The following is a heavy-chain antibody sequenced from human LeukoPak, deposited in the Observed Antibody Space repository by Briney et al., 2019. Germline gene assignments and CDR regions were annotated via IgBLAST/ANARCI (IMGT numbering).Heavy chain of an antibody. V-gene: IGHV3-74*01. CDR3: ARDFSPYYYYGMDV. J-gene: IGHJ6*02. Sequence: GGSLRLSCAASGFTFSSYWMHWVRQAPGKGLVWVSRINSDGSSTRYVDSVKGRFTISRDNAKNTLYLQMNSLRAEDTAVYYCARDFSPYYYYGMDVWGQGTTVTVSS. CDR2: INSDGSST. D-gene: IGHD3-3*01. CDR1: GFTFSSYW.